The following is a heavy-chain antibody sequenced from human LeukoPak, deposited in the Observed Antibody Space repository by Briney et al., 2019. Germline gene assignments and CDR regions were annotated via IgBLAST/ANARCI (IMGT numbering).Heavy chain of an antibody. D-gene: IGHD3-9*01. CDR2: ISSSGAT. J-gene: IGHJ5*02. CDR3: ARLPTGFPNWFDP. CDR1: GGSRNSPTYT. V-gene: IGHV4-39*01. Sequence: PSETLSLTCIVSGGSRNSPTYTWGWIRQPPGRGLEWIGTISSSGATYYNPSLGSRVTLSEDTSMNQFSLKLNSVTAADTGVYYCARLPTGFPNWFDPWGQGILVTVSS.